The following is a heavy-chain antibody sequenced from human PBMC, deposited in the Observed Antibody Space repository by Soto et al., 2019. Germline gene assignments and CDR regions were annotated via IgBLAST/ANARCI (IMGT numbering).Heavy chain of an antibody. J-gene: IGHJ4*02. D-gene: IGHD6-13*01. Sequence: GGSLRLSCAASGFTFSSYGMHWVRQAPGKGLEWVAVIWYDGSNKYYADSVKGRFTISRDNSKNTLYLQMNSLRAEDTAVYYCARGREFGSWYFDYWGQGTLVTVSS. CDR1: GFTFSSYG. CDR2: IWYDGSNK. CDR3: ARGREFGSWYFDY. V-gene: IGHV3-33*01.